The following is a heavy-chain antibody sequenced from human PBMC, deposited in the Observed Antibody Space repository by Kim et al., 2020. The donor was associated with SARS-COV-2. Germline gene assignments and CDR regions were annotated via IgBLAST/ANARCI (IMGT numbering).Heavy chain of an antibody. Sequence: TYYPGSVRGRFTISRENAKNSLYLQMNSLRAGDTAVYYCARSSDENGMDGWGQGTTVTVSS. J-gene: IGHJ6*02. D-gene: IGHD1-26*01. CDR3: ARSSDENGMDG. V-gene: IGHV3-13*01. CDR2: T.